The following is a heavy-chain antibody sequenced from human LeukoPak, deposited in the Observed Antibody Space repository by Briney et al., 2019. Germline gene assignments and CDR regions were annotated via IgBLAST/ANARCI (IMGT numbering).Heavy chain of an antibody. J-gene: IGHJ5*02. CDR2: ISSSSTYI. V-gene: IGHV3-21*01. CDR3: ARGDWFDP. Sequence: GGSLRLSCAAPGFTFSTYSMNWVRQAPGKGLEWVSSISSSSTYIYYADSVKGRFTISRDNAKNSLYLQMNSLRAEDTAVYYCARGDWFDPWGQGTLVTVSS. CDR1: GFTFSTYS.